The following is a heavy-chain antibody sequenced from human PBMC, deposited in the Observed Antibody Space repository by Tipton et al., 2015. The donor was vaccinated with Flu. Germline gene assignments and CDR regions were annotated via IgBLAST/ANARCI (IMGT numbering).Heavy chain of an antibody. V-gene: IGHV4-4*07. CDR2: IYTSGST. CDR1: GGSMSNNF. Sequence: TLSLTCTVSGGSMSNNFWSWFRQPAGKGLEWIGRIYTSGSTNYNLSLKRRLTISVDTSKNQFSLKLSSVTSADTAVYYCARGRLSLPLYHYGMDVWGQGTMVTVSS. D-gene: IGHD2-21*02. J-gene: IGHJ6*02. CDR3: ARGRLSLPLYHYGMDV.